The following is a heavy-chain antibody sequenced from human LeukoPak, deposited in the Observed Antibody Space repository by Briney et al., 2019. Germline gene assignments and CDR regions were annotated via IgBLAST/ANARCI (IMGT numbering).Heavy chain of an antibody. J-gene: IGHJ4*02. V-gene: IGHV1-18*01. CDR3: ASFRYSGSYPTPTGIDY. CDR1: GYTFTSYG. Sequence: ASVKVSCKASGYTFTSYGISWVRQAPGQGLEWMGWISAYNGNTNYAQKLQGRVTMTTDTSTSTAYMELRSLRSDDTAVYYCASFRYSGSYPTPTGIDYWGQGTLVTVSS. CDR2: ISAYNGNT. D-gene: IGHD1-26*01.